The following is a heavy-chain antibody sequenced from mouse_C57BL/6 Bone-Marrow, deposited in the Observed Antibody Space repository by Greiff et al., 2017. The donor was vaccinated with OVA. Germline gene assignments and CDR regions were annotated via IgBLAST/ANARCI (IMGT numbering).Heavy chain of an antibody. CDR2: IYPGSGST. J-gene: IGHJ3*01. Sequence: QVQLQQSGAELVKPGASVKMSCKASGYTFTSYWITWVKQRPGQGLEWIGDIYPGSGSTNYNEKFKSKATLTVDTSSSTAYMQLSSLTSEDSAVYYCAGGDGNYGSAYWGQGTLVTVSA. D-gene: IGHD2-1*01. CDR3: AGGDGNYGSAY. V-gene: IGHV1-55*01. CDR1: GYTFTSYW.